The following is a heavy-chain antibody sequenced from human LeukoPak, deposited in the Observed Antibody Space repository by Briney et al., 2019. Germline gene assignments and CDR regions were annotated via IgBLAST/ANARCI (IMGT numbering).Heavy chain of an antibody. Sequence: GGSLRLSCAASGFTFDDYAMHWVRQAPGKGLEWVSGISWNSGSIGYADSVKGRFTISRDDAKNSLYLQMNSLRAEDTAVYYCARAPYYYDSSGYYEPAGVDYWGQGTLVTVSS. CDR2: ISWNSGSI. CDR3: ARAPYYYDSSGYYEPAGVDY. V-gene: IGHV3-9*01. CDR1: GFTFDDYA. D-gene: IGHD3-22*01. J-gene: IGHJ4*02.